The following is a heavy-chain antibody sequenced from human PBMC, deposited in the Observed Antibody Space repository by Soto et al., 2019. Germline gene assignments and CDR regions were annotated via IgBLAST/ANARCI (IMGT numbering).Heavy chain of an antibody. J-gene: IGHJ4*02. CDR2: ISSSSSTM. V-gene: IGHV3-48*01. Sequence: PGGSLRLSCAASGFTFSSYGMNWVRQAPGKGLEWVSYISSSSSTMSYADSVKGRLTISRDNARSSLYLQMNSLRAEDTAVYYCTRGGAARPDYWGQGTLVTVSS. CDR1: GFTFSSYG. CDR3: TRGGAARPDY.